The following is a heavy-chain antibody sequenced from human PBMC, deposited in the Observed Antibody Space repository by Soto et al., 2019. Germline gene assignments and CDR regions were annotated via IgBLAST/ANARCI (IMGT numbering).Heavy chain of an antibody. D-gene: IGHD3-22*01. Sequence: SETLSLTCTVSGGSISSGGYYWSWIRQHPGKGLEWIGYIYYSGSTYYNPSLKSRVTISVDTSKNQFSLKLSSVTAADTAVYYCARSLAYYYDSSGYYFDYWGQGTLVTVSS. CDR2: IYYSGST. CDR1: GGSISSGGYY. V-gene: IGHV4-31*03. CDR3: ARSLAYYYDSSGYYFDY. J-gene: IGHJ4*02.